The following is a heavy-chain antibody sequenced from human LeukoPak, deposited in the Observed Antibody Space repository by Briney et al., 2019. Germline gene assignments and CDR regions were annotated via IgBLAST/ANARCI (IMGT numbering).Heavy chain of an antibody. CDR2: IHYSAST. D-gene: IGHD6-19*01. V-gene: IGHV4-59*08. CDR1: GGTIISYY. Sequence: SECLSLTFTVSGGTIISYYSNSGRHPPRKRLWWIVYIHYSASTKYNPSLKRRVTISVDTSKTQFSLKLSSVTAADTAVYYCARWYSSGWAFDYWGQGTLVTVSS. J-gene: IGHJ4*02. CDR3: ARWYSSGWAFDY.